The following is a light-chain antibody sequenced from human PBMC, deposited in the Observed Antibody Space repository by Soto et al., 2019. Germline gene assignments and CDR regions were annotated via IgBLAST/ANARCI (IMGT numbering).Light chain of an antibody. CDR2: GAS. CDR1: QSISSN. J-gene: IGKJ1*01. CDR3: QQYHTSPLT. Sequence: ETVMTPSPATLSVSPGERATLSCRASQSISSNLAWYQQKPGQAPRRLIYGASIRATGIPDRFSGSGSGTDFTLTISRLEPEDFALYYCQQYHTSPLTFGQGTKVDIK. V-gene: IGKV3D-15*01.